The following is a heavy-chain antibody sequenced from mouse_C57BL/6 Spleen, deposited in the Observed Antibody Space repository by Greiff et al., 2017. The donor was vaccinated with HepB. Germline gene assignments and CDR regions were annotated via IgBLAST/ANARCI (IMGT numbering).Heavy chain of an antibody. J-gene: IGHJ3*01. Sequence: VQLQQSGAELVRPGTSVKVSCKASGYAFTNYLIEWVKQRPGQGLEWIGVINPGSGGTNYNEKFKGKATLTADKSSSTAYMQRSSLTSEDSAVYFCARSAQATSPWFAYWGQGTLVTVSA. CDR2: INPGSGGT. CDR3: ARSAQATSPWFAY. CDR1: GYAFTNYL. D-gene: IGHD3-2*02. V-gene: IGHV1-54*01.